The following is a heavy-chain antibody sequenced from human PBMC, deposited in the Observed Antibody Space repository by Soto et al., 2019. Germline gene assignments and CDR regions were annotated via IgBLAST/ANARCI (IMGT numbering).Heavy chain of an antibody. J-gene: IGHJ4*01. CDR3: ARGVIFDY. D-gene: IGHD3-22*01. Sequence: QVQLQESGPGLVKPSETLSLTCTVSGGSISSYYWSWIRQPPGQGLEWIGYIYYTGITSYNPSLKSRVTIAVDTSKNQISLKLNSVATADTAVYYCARGVIFDYWGQGTLVTVSS. CDR2: IYYTGIT. V-gene: IGHV4-59*01. CDR1: GGSISSYY.